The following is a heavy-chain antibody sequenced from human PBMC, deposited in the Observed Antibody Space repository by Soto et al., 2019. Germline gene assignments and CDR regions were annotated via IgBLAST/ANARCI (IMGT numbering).Heavy chain of an antibody. D-gene: IGHD3-22*01. V-gene: IGHV1-69*13. Sequence: ASVKVSCKASGGTFSSYAISWVRQAPGQGLEWMGGIIPIFGTANYAQKFQGRVTITADESTSTAYMELSSLRSEDTAVYYCASNYDSSGYHLFDYWGQGTLVTVSS. CDR1: GGTFSSYA. J-gene: IGHJ4*02. CDR2: IIPIFGTA. CDR3: ASNYDSSGYHLFDY.